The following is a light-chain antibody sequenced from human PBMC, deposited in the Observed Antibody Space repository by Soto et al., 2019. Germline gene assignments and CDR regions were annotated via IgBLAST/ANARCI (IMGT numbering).Light chain of an antibody. Sequence: PGELDTLSCWASESIGDYLAWYQQKPGQAPRLLIYGATMRTTGTPDRFSGAGSETHLTLAISRLEPGDFAVYYCQQYVTSPAITFGQGTRLEIK. J-gene: IGKJ5*01. V-gene: IGKV3-20*01. CDR2: GAT. CDR3: QQYVTSPAIT. CDR1: ESIGDY.